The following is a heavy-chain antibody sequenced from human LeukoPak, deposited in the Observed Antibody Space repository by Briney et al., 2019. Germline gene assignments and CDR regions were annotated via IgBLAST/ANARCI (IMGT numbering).Heavy chain of an antibody. CDR3: ARDKPLGGDLDAFDI. V-gene: IGHV3-30-3*01. Sequence: TGGSLRPSCAASGFTFSSYAMHWVRQAPGKGLEWVAVISYDGSNKYYADSVKGRFTISRDNSKNTLYLQMNSLRAEDTAVYYCARDKPLGGDLDAFDIWGQGTMVTVSS. J-gene: IGHJ3*02. CDR1: GFTFSSYA. CDR2: ISYDGSNK. D-gene: IGHD4-17*01.